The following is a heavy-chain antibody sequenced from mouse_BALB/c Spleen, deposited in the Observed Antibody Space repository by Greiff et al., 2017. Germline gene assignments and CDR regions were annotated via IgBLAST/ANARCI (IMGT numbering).Heavy chain of an antibody. CDR3: ASNYYAMDY. CDR1: GFAFSSYD. J-gene: IGHJ4*01. V-gene: IGHV5-12-1*01. Sequence: EVQRVESGGGLVKPGGSLKLSCAASGFAFSSYDMSWVRQTPEKRLEWVAYISSGGGSTYYPDTVKGRFTISRDNAKNTLYLQMSSLKSEDTAMYYCASNYYAMDYWGQGTSVTVSS. CDR2: ISSGGGST.